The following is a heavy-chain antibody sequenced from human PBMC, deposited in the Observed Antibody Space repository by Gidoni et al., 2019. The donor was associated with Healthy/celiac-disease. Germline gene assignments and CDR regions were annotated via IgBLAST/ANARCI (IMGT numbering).Heavy chain of an antibody. V-gene: IGHV1-8*01. D-gene: IGHD3-22*01. CDR3: ARGLEYYDSSGYPVDY. CDR2: MNPNSGNT. J-gene: IGHJ4*02. Sequence: VQLVQSGAEVRQPGASVKVSCKASGYTFTRDDINWVRQATGQGREWMGWMNPNSGNTGYAQKFQGRVTMTRNTSISTAYMELSSLRSEDTAVYYCARGLEYYDSSGYPVDYWGQGTLVTVSS. CDR1: GYTFTRDD.